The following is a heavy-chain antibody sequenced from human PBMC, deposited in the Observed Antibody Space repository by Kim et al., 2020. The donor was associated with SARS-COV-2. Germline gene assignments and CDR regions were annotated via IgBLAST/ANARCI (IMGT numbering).Heavy chain of an antibody. Sequence: SETLSLTCTVSGGSISNDLYYWTWIRQHPGKGLEWIGYIYYRGSTYYNPSLKSRVTISIDTPKNQFSLNLTSVTAADTAVYYCSRCLAARPSPFDHWGQGTLVAVSS. V-gene: IGHV4-31*03. CDR1: GGSISNDLYY. CDR3: SRCLAARPSPFDH. J-gene: IGHJ4*02. CDR2: IYYRGST. D-gene: IGHD6-6*01.